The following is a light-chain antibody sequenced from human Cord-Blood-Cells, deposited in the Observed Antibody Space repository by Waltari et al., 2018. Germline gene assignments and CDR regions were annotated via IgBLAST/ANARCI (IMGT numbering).Light chain of an antibody. CDR3: QQYNNWPPIT. J-gene: IGKJ5*01. CDR1: QSVSSN. Sequence: DIVMTPSPATLSVSPGEKATLSCRASQSVSSNLAWYQQKPGQAPRLLIYGASTRATGIPARFSGSGSGTEFTLTISSLQSEDFAVYYCQQYNNWPPITFGQGTRLEIK. V-gene: IGKV3-15*01. CDR2: GAS.